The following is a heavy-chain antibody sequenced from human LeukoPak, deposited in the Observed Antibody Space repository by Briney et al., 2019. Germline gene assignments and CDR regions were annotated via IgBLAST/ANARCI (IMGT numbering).Heavy chain of an antibody. V-gene: IGHV3-23*01. CDR1: GFTFSSYA. CDR2: ISGSGGST. J-gene: IGHJ6*02. CDR3: AKVAVAGTSGAYYYYGMDV. Sequence: GGSLRLSCAASGFTFSSYAMSWVRQAPGKGLEWVSAISGSGGSTYCADSVKGRFTISRDNSKNTPYLQMNSLRAEDTAVYYCAKVAVAGTSGAYYYYGMDVWGQGTTVTVSS. D-gene: IGHD6-19*01.